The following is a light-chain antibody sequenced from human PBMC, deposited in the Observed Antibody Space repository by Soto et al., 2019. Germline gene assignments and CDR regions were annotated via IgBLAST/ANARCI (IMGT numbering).Light chain of an antibody. Sequence: QSALTQPPSASGSPGQSVTISCTGTSTDVGGYNYVSWYQQHPGKAPKLMIYEVNKRPSWVPDRFSGSKSGNTASLTVSGLQSEDEDDYYCRSYAASDTWLFGGGTKLTVL. V-gene: IGLV2-8*01. J-gene: IGLJ2*01. CDR3: RSYAASDTWL. CDR2: EVN. CDR1: STDVGGYNY.